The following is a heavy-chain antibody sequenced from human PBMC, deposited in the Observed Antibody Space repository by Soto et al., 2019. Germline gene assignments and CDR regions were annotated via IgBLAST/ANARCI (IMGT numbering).Heavy chain of an antibody. Sequence: QVQLQESGPGLVKPSQTLSLTCTVSGGSISSGDYYWSWIRQPPGKGLEWIGYIYYSGSTYYNPSLKSRVTISVDTSTNQFSLKLSSVTAADTAVYYCAREVVAATRYYGMDVWGQGTTVTVSS. CDR2: IYYSGST. CDR1: GGSISSGDYY. CDR3: AREVVAATRYYGMDV. J-gene: IGHJ6*02. D-gene: IGHD2-15*01. V-gene: IGHV4-30-4*01.